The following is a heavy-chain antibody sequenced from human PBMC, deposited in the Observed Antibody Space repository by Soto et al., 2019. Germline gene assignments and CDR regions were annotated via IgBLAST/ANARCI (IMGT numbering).Heavy chain of an antibody. D-gene: IGHD3-22*01. CDR1: GGSISSYY. CDR2: IYYSGST. V-gene: IGHV4-59*01. J-gene: IGHJ4*02. CDR3: ARLYYYDSSGYSYYFDY. Sequence: SETLSLTCTVSGGSISSYYWSWIRQPPGKGLEWIGYIYYSGSTNYNPSLKSRVTISVDTSKNQFSLKLSSVTAADTAVYYCARLYYYDSSGYSYYFDYWGQGTLVTVSS.